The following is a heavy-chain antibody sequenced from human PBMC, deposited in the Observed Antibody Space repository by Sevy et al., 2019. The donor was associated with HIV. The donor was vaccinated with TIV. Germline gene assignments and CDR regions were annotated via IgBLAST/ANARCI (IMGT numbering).Heavy chain of an antibody. Sequence: GGSLRLSCAASGFTVSSYDMHWVRQATGKGLEWFSAIGTAGDTDYPGSVKGRFTISRENAKNSLYLQMNSLRVGDTAVYYCARAYSSGWYDYWGQGTLVTVSS. J-gene: IGHJ4*02. CDR1: GFTVSSYD. CDR3: ARAYSSGWYDY. V-gene: IGHV3-13*01. D-gene: IGHD6-19*01. CDR2: IGTAGDT.